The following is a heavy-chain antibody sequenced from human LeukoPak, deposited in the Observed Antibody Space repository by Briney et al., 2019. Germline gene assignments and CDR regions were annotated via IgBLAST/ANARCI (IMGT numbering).Heavy chain of an antibody. Sequence: SETLSLTCTVSGGSLSGHYWSWIRQPPGKGLEWIGYISHSGSASYNPSLKSRVTISLDTSKNQVSLKLSSVTAADSALYYCTRSDHSGSGTYTDFDAFDIWGQGTMVTVSS. CDR3: TRSDHSGSGTYTDFDAFDI. V-gene: IGHV4-59*11. J-gene: IGHJ3*02. CDR1: GGSLSGHY. CDR2: ISHSGSA. D-gene: IGHD3-10*01.